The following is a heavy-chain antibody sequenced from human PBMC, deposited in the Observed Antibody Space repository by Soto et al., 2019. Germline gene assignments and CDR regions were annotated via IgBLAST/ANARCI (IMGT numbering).Heavy chain of an antibody. CDR2: IYYSGGT. J-gene: IGHJ6*03. Sequence: QVPLQESGPGLVKPSETLSLTCTVSGGSISSYYWSWIRQPPGKGLEWIGYIYYSGGTNYNPSLKSRVTISVDTSKHQFSLKLSSVSAADTAVYYCARRNLGIAAAALYFSYMDVWGKGTTVTVSS. D-gene: IGHD6-13*01. CDR1: GGSISSYY. CDR3: ARRNLGIAAAALYFSYMDV. V-gene: IGHV4-59*08.